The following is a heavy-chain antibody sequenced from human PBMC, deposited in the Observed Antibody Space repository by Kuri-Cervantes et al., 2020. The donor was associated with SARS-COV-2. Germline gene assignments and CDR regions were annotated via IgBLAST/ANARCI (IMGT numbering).Heavy chain of an antibody. Sequence: GSLRLSCAVYGGSFSGYYWSWIRQPPGKGLEWIGYIYYSGSTNYNPSLKSRVTISVDTSKNQFSLKLSSVTAADTAVYYCARSTLPAARYNWFDPWGQGTLVTVSS. J-gene: IGHJ5*02. D-gene: IGHD2-2*01. CDR3: ARSTLPAARYNWFDP. CDR2: IYYSGST. CDR1: GGSFSGYY. V-gene: IGHV4-59*01.